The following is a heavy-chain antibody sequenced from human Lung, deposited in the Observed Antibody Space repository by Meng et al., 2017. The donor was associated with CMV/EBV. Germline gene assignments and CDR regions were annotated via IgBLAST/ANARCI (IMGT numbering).Heavy chain of an antibody. CDR1: GGSISSSSYY. Sequence: GSLRLXXTVSGGSISSSSYYWGWVRQPPGKGLEWIGSIYYSGSTYYNPSLKSRVTISLYTSKNQFSLKLSSVTAADTAVYYCARDYTYDFWSGQYGGKRGFDPWGQGXLVTVSS. V-gene: IGHV4-39*07. D-gene: IGHD3-3*01. CDR2: IYYSGST. J-gene: IGHJ5*02. CDR3: ARDYTYDFWSGQYGGKRGFDP.